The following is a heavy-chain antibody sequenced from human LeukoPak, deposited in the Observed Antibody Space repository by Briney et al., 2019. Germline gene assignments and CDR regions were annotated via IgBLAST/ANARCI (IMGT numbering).Heavy chain of an antibody. J-gene: IGHJ4*02. CDR1: GYTFTGYY. D-gene: IGHD6-13*01. CDR2: INPNSGGT. CDR3: ARGAAAAGAGFDY. Sequence: ASVKVSCKASGYTFTGYYMHWVRQAPGQGLEWMGWINPNSGGTNYAQKFQGRVTMTRDTSISTAYMELSRLRSDDTAVYYCARGAAAAGAGFDYWDQGTLVTVSS. V-gene: IGHV1-2*02.